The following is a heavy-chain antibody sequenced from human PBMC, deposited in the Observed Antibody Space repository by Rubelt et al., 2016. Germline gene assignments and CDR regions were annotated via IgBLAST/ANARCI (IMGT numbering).Heavy chain of an antibody. J-gene: IGHJ3*02. Sequence: VQLVQSGAEVKKPGASVKVSCKASGYTFTTYGISWVRQAPVQGLEWVGWISTSKNKAQYAQKLQGRVSMTTDTSTSTAYMELRSVRSDDTAVYYCARPGPAATRAFDIWGQGTMVTVSS. CDR2: ISTSKNKA. CDR1: GYTFTTYG. V-gene: IGHV1-18*01. CDR3: ARPGPAATRAFDI. D-gene: IGHD2-2*01.